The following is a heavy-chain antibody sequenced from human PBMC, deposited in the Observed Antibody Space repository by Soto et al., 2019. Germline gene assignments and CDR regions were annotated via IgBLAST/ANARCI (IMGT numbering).Heavy chain of an antibody. D-gene: IGHD1-26*01. J-gene: IGHJ4*02. CDR2: ISYDGSNT. Sequence: GSLRLSCAASGFTFSSYGMHWVRQAPGKGLEWVAVISYDGSNTYYADSVKGRFTISRDNSKNTLYLQMNSLRAEDTAVYYCAGDWELAPDYWGQGTLVTVSS. CDR3: AGDWELAPDY. V-gene: IGHV3-30*03. CDR1: GFTFSSYG.